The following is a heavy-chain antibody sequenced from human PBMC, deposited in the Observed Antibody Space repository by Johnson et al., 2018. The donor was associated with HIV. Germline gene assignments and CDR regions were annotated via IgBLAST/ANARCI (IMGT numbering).Heavy chain of an antibody. D-gene: IGHD6-13*01. CDR2: ISYDGSNK. Sequence: QVQLVESGGGVVQPGRSLRLSCAASGFTFSSYAMHWVRQAPGKGLEWVAVISYDGSNKYYADSVKGRFTISRDNSKNTLYLQMNSVRAEDTAVYYCAKTTFMIAAAGPLAFDIWGQGTMVTVSS. CDR3: AKTTFMIAAAGPLAFDI. CDR1: GFTFSSYA. V-gene: IGHV3-30-3*02. J-gene: IGHJ3*02.